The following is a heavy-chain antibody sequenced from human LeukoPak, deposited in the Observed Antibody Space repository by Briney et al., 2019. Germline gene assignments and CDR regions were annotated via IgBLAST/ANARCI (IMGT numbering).Heavy chain of an antibody. V-gene: IGHV3-23*01. CDR3: AKENGSYYGGADY. CDR2: ISGSGGST. Sequence: GGSLRLSCAASGFTFSSYAMGWVRQAPGKGLEWVSSISGSGGSTHYADSVKGRFTISRDNSKNTLYLQMNSLRADDTAVYYCAKENGSYYGGADYWGQGTLVTVSS. CDR1: GFTFSSYA. D-gene: IGHD1-26*01. J-gene: IGHJ4*02.